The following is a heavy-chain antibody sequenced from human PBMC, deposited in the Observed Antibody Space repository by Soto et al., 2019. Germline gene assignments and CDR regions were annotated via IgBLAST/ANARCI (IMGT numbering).Heavy chain of an antibody. J-gene: IGHJ5*02. CDR2: TNTNTGGT. Sequence: ASVKVSCKASGYTFTGYHIHWVRQAPGQGLEWMGWTNTNTGGTNYAQKFQGWVTMTRDTSINTAYVELRRLRSDDTAVYYCASWVGASNWFDPCGQGSLVTVSS. V-gene: IGHV1-2*04. D-gene: IGHD1-26*01. CDR1: GYTFTGYH. CDR3: ASWVGASNWFDP.